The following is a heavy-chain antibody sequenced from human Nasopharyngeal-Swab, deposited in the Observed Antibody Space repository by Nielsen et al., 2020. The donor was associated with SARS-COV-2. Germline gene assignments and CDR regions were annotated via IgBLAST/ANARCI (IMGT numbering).Heavy chain of an antibody. V-gene: IGHV3-33*01. CDR2: MWYDGSSK. Sequence: GESLKISCAASGFNFNSYGMHWVRQAPGKGLEWVAVMWYDGSSKKYGNSVKGRFTISRDNSKKTLYLQMTSLRAEDTAVYYCARDLMAAPGYWGQGTLVTVSS. CDR3: ARDLMAAPGY. CDR1: GFNFNSYG. D-gene: IGHD6-13*01. J-gene: IGHJ4*02.